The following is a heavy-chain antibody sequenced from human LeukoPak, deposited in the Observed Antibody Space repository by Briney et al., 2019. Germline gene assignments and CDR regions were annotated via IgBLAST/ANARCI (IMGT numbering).Heavy chain of an antibody. CDR2: MYYSGNT. CDR3: ASHWGTYYFDY. V-gene: IGHV4-39*01. CDR1: GGSISSTTYH. J-gene: IGHJ4*02. D-gene: IGHD7-27*01. Sequence: SETLSLTCTVSGGSISSTTYHWGWIRQPPGRGLEWIGSMYYSGNTYYNPSLKSRITISVDTSKNQFSLRLTSVTAADTAVYYCASHWGTYYFDYWGQGTLVTVSS.